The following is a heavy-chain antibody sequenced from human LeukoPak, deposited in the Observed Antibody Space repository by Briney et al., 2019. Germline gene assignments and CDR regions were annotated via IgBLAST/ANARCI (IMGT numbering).Heavy chain of an antibody. D-gene: IGHD3-22*01. CDR2: MNPNSGNT. Sequence: EASVKVSCKASGYTFTSYDINWVRQATGQGLEWMGWMNPNSGNTGYAQKFQGRVTMTRDTSISTAYMELSRLRSDDTAVYYCARDGAMSSYYDSSGYPYWGQGTLVTVSS. CDR3: ARDGAMSSYYDSSGYPY. J-gene: IGHJ4*02. V-gene: IGHV1-8*02. CDR1: GYTFTSYD.